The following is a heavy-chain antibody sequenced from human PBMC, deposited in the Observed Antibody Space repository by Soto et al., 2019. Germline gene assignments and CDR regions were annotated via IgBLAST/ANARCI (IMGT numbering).Heavy chain of an antibody. CDR2: ISGSGGST. Sequence: SLRLSCAASGFTFSSYAMSLVRQAPGKGLEWVSAISGSGGSTYYADSVKGRFTISRDNAKNSLYLQMNSLRADDTAVYYCMSASGWTYYFDYWGQGALVTVSS. CDR1: GFTFSSYA. V-gene: IGHV3-23*01. CDR3: MSASGWTYYFDY. J-gene: IGHJ4*02. D-gene: IGHD6-19*01.